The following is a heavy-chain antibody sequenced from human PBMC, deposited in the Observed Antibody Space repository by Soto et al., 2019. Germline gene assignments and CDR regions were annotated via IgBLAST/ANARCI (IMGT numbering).Heavy chain of an antibody. J-gene: IGHJ4*02. V-gene: IGHV1-18*01. D-gene: IGHD3-3*01. CDR1: NYIFSSYV. CDR3: ARDFGSDLSAPGAVFDY. CDR2: ISVYNGNT. Sequence: ASVKVSCKTSNYIFSSYVIVWVLQAPGQGLEWMGWISVYNGNTKYNQKFHDRVTMTTETYTSTAYLELRSLRSDDTAIYYCARDFGSDLSAPGAVFDYWGQGTPVNRLL.